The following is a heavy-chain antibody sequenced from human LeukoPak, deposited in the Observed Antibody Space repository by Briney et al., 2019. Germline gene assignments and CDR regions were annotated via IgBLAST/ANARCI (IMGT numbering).Heavy chain of an antibody. D-gene: IGHD3-10*01. J-gene: IGHJ6*04. CDR2: IWNDGSNK. V-gene: IGHV3-33*01. CDR3: ARGVQGIYGMDV. CDR1: GFSFSSYG. Sequence: GRSLRLSCAASGFSFSSYGMNWVRQAPDKGMEWVGVIWNDGSNKYYADSVKGRLTISRENSKNTLYLQMHSLRAEDTAVYYCARGVQGIYGMDVWGKGTTVTVS.